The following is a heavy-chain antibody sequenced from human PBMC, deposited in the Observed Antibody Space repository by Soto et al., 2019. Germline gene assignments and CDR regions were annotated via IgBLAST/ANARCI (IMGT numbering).Heavy chain of an antibody. D-gene: IGHD3-22*01. CDR1: GFTFSSYG. J-gene: IGHJ1*01. CDR2: ISYDGSNK. Sequence: QVQLVESGGGVVQPGRSLRLSCAASGFTFSSYGMHWVRQAPGKGLQWVAVISYDGSNKYYADSVKGRFTISRDNSKNTLYLQMNSLRAEDTAVYYCVKAHSSGYYPTEYFQHWGQGTLVTVSS. V-gene: IGHV3-30*18. CDR3: VKAHSSGYYPTEYFQH.